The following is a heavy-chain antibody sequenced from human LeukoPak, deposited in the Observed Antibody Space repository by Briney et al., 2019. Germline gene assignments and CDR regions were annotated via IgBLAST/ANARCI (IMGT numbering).Heavy chain of an antibody. CDR1: GGSISSYY. CDR3: ARRKRGSGGPFDY. D-gene: IGHD6-19*01. V-gene: IGHV4-59*08. CDR2: MDYSGST. Sequence: SETLSLTCTVSGGSISSYYWSWIRQSPGTGLEWIGYMDYSGSTAYNPSLKSRVTISIDTSKKQFSLELSSVTAADTAIYFCARRKRGSGGPFDYWGQGTLLTVSS. J-gene: IGHJ4*02.